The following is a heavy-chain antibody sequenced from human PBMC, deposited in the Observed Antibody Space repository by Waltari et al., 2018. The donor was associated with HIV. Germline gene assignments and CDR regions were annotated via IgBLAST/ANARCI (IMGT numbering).Heavy chain of an antibody. CDR3: ARAGQLVPLYYYYGMDV. V-gene: IGHV5-51*01. J-gene: IGHJ6*02. Sequence: EVQLVQSGAEVKKPGESLKISCKGSGYSFTSYWIGWVRQMRGKGLEWMGIIYPGNSDTRYSPSFQGKVTSSADKSISTAYLQWSSLKASDTAMYYCARAGQLVPLYYYYGMDVWGQGTTVTVSS. CDR1: GYSFTSYW. D-gene: IGHD6-13*01. CDR2: IYPGNSDT.